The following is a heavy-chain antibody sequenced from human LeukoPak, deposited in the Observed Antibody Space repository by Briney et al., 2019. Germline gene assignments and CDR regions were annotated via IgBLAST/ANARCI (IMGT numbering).Heavy chain of an antibody. V-gene: IGHV4-4*07. Sequence: PSETLSLTCTVSGDSITNYYWAWIRQSAGKGLEWIGRMYTTGSTKYSPSFERRVTMPRDASKNQFSLRLNSVTAADTAIYYCARIYSRGWSLDSWGPGTLVTVSS. CDR3: ARIYSRGWSLDS. J-gene: IGHJ4*02. D-gene: IGHD6-19*01. CDR1: GDSITNYY. CDR2: MYTTGST.